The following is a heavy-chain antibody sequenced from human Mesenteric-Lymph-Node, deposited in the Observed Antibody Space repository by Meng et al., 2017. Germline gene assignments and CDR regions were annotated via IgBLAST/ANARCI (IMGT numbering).Heavy chain of an antibody. CDR3: ASSRYYDLGSYWGVDP. Sequence: QVQPVQSGAEVKKPGASVKVSFKASGYTFANYDIHWVRQAPGQRLEWMGWINVGNGNTKYSQRLQGRFTITRDTSASTAYMQLSSLRSEDTAVYYCASSRYYDLGSYWGVDPWGQGTLVTVSS. D-gene: IGHD3-16*01. J-gene: IGHJ5*02. CDR1: GYTFANYD. V-gene: IGHV1-3*01. CDR2: INVGNGNT.